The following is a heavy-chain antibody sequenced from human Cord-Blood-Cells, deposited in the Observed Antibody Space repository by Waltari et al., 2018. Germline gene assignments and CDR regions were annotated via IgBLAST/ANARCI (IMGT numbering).Heavy chain of an antibody. V-gene: IGHV1-69*12. D-gene: IGHD2-2*01. J-gene: IGHJ3*02. Sequence: QVQLVQSGAEVKKPGSSVKVSCKASGGTFSSYAISWVRQAPGQGLEWMGGIIPIVGTANYAQKFQGRYTMTADESTSTAYMELSSLRSEDTAVYYCARGGYCSSTSCYDAFDIWGQGTMVTVSS. CDR3: ARGGYCSSTSCYDAFDI. CDR2: IIPIVGTA. CDR1: GGTFSSYA.